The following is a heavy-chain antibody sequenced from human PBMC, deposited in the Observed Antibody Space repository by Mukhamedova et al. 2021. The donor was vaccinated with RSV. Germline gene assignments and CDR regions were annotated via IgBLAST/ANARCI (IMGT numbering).Heavy chain of an antibody. J-gene: IGHJ6*03. D-gene: IGHD6-19*01. V-gene: IGHV4-59*01. Sequence: IRQPPGKGLEWIGYLHYSGATNYNPSLKRRVTISVDASKTQFSLNLSSVTAADTAVYYCARDLGLERSYYYMDVWGKGTTVPVSS. CDR3: ARDLGLERSYYYMDV. CDR2: LHYSGAT.